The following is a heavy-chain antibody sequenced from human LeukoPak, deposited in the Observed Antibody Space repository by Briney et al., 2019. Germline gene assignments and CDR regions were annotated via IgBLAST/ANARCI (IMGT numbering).Heavy chain of an antibody. J-gene: IGHJ4*02. V-gene: IGHV4-38-2*01. CDR3: ARASNSGYYYFDY. CDR1: GYSISTSYY. D-gene: IGHD3-22*01. CDR2: IHHSGDT. Sequence: PSETLSLTCAVSGYSISTSYYGGWIRQPPGKGLEWIGTIHHSGDTYYNPSLKSRVTTSLDTSKNQFSLHLSSVTAADTALYYCARASNSGYYYFDYWGQGTLVTVSS.